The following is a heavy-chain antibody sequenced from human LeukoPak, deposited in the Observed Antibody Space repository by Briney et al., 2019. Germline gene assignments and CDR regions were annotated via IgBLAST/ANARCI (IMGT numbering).Heavy chain of an antibody. J-gene: IGHJ4*02. Sequence: GGSLRLSCEASGFSFSDYGMHWVRQAPGKGLEWVANMDPSGSQKRYVDSVKGRFTISKDNPGTSLYLDMYGLRAEDTAKYYCAIWTSGNYWGQGTLVTVSS. V-gene: IGHV3-7*01. D-gene: IGHD1-1*01. CDR3: AIWTSGNY. CDR1: GFSFSDYG. CDR2: MDPSGSQK.